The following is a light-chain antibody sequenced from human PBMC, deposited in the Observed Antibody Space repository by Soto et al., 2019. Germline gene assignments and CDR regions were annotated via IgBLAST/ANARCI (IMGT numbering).Light chain of an antibody. CDR2: DAS. J-gene: IGKJ4*01. CDR3: QQYGDWPGA. CDR1: QSVSNNY. Sequence: EIVLTQSPGTLSLSPGERATLSCRASQSVSNNYLAWYQQKPGQAPRLLIYDASKRATGIPARFSGSGSGTDFTLTISSLQSEDFAVYSCQQYGDWPGAFGGGTKVDIK. V-gene: IGKV3-11*01.